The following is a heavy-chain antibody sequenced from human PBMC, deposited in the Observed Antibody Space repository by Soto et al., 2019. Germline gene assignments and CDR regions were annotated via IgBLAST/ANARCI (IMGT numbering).Heavy chain of an antibody. CDR1: GGTFSSYA. J-gene: IGHJ2*01. V-gene: IGHV1-69*01. CDR3: AVRNWGLGEIWYFHL. CDR2: IIPIFGTA. D-gene: IGHD3-16*01. Sequence: QVQLVQSGAEVKKPGSSVKVSCKASGGTFSSYAISWVRQAPGPGLEWMGGIIPIFGTANYAQKFQGRVTITADESTSTAYMELSSLRSEDTAVYYCAVRNWGLGEIWYFHLWGRGTLVTVSS.